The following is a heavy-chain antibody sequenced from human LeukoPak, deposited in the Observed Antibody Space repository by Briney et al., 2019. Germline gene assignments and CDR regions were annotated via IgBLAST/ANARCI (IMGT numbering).Heavy chain of an antibody. Sequence: PGGSLRLSCTGSGFTFSDFHMSWIRQAPGKGLEWVSYISFFGSSMYYADSVRGRFTISRDNAKNLVFLQMNSLRAEDTGVYYCVRRGYTVVTMFDCWGRGTLVTVSS. CDR2: ISFFGSSM. V-gene: IGHV3-11*01. CDR3: VRRGYTVVTMFDC. D-gene: IGHD2-21*02. J-gene: IGHJ4*02. CDR1: GFTFSDFH.